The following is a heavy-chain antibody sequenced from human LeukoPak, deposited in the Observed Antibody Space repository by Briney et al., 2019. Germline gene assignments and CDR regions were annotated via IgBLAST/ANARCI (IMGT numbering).Heavy chain of an antibody. CDR1: GGSISSSNW. Sequence: SETLSLTCAVSGGSISSSNWWSWVRQPPGKGLEWIGEIYHSGSTNYNPSLKSRVTISVDTSKNQFSLKLSSVTAADTAVYYCARVDLTGYNWFDPWGQGTLVTVSS. CDR3: ARVDLTGYNWFDP. CDR2: IYHSGST. V-gene: IGHV4-4*02. J-gene: IGHJ5*02. D-gene: IGHD3-9*01.